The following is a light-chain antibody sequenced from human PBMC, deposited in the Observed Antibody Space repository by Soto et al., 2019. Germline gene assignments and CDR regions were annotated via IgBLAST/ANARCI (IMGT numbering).Light chain of an antibody. CDR1: SSDVGGYNY. J-gene: IGLJ1*01. CDR2: EVS. V-gene: IGLV2-14*01. Sequence: ALTQPASVSGSPGQSITISCTGTSSDVGGYNYVSWYQQHPGKAPKLMIYEVSNRPSGVSNRFSGSKSGNTASLTISGLQAEDEADYYCSSYTSSSTPYVFGTGTKVT. CDR3: SSYTSSSTPYV.